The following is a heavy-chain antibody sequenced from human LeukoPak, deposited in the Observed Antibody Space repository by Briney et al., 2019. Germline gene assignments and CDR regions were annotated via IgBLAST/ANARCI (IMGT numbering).Heavy chain of an antibody. D-gene: IGHD3-3*01. CDR1: GFTFSSYS. V-gene: IGHV3-48*01. CDR2: ISSSSSTI. CDR3: ARVSYYDFWSGS. J-gene: IGHJ4*02. Sequence: PGGSLRLSCAASGFTFSSYSMNWVRQAPGKGLEWVSYISSSSSTIYYADSVKGRFTISRHNAKNSLYMQMNSLRAEDTAVYYCARVSYYDFWSGSWGQGALVTVSS.